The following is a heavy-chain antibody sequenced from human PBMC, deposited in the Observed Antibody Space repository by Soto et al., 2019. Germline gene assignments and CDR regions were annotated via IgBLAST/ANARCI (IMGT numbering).Heavy chain of an antibody. J-gene: IGHJ6*02. D-gene: IGHD3-3*01. V-gene: IGHV4-4*07. CDR2: IYAIGST. CDR1: GGSMRSYY. Sequence: QVQLQQSGPGLVKPSETLSLTCTISGGSMRSYYWNWIRLPAGEGLVLIGRIYAIGSTKYNPSLESRVTMFVDVSQNQFSLRLTSVTAAVTAVYYCAGVGEEIYYGMDVWGQGTTVTVSS. CDR3: AGVGEEIYYGMDV.